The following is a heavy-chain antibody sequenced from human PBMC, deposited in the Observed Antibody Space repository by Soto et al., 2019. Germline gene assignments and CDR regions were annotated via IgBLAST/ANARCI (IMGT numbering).Heavy chain of an antibody. D-gene: IGHD2-21*01. J-gene: IGHJ3*02. V-gene: IGHV1-69*08. CDR1: GGTFSNYT. CDR2: IIPILGIG. CDR3: AREVAVGDHDAFDI. Sequence: QVQLVQSGAEVKKPGSSVKVSCKASGGTFSNYTVSWVRQAPGQGLEWMGRIIPILGIGNYAQKFQGRGTIIADRSTSTAYRERSSLRSEDTAIYFCAREVAVGDHDAFDIWGQGTTVTVAS.